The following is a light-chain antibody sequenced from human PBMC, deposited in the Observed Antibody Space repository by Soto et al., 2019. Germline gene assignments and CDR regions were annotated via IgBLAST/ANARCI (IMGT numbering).Light chain of an antibody. V-gene: IGKV1-12*01. CDR3: QQANSFPLT. Sequence: DIQMTQSPSSVPAAVGDRVTITCRASQGMNKWLAWYQQKPGKAPQLLISAASTLRSGVPSRFSGSGSGTDFFLTISNLQPEDFASYFCQQANSFPLTFGGGTRVEI. J-gene: IGKJ4*01. CDR2: AAS. CDR1: QGMNKW.